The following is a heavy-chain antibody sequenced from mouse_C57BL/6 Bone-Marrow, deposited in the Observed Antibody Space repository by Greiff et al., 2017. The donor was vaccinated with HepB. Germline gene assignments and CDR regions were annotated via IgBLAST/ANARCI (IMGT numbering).Heavy chain of an antibody. J-gene: IGHJ1*03. D-gene: IGHD2-3*01. CDR1: GFTFNTYA. V-gene: IGHV10-3*01. CDR3: VRDDGYYDYWYFDV. CDR2: IRSKSSNYAT. Sequence: EVHLVESGGGLVQPKGSLKLSCAASGFTFNTYAMHWVRQAPGKGLEWVARIRSKSSNYATYYADSVKDRFTISRDDSQSMLYLQMNNLKTEDTAMYYCVRDDGYYDYWYFDVWGTGTTVTVSS.